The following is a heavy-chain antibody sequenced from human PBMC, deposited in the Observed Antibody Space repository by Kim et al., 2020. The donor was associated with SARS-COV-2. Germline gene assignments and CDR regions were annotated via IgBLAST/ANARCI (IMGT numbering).Heavy chain of an antibody. Sequence: GGSLRLSCAASGSTFSSYSMNWVRQAPGKGLEWVSYISSSSSTIYYADSVKGRFTISRDNAKNSLYLQMNNLRDEDTAVYYCARTLSYYYDSSGYWDGVFGYWGQGTLVTVSS. V-gene: IGHV3-48*02. J-gene: IGHJ4*02. CDR1: GSTFSSYS. D-gene: IGHD3-22*01. CDR3: ARTLSYYYDSSGYWDGVFGY. CDR2: ISSSSSTI.